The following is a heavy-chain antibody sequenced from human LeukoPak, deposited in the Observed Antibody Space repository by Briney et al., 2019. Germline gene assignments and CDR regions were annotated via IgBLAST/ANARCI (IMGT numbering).Heavy chain of an antibody. CDR1: GFTFSSHG. V-gene: IGHV3-30*03. CDR3: ATSRPYAACDY. CDR2: ISYAGSDK. J-gene: IGHJ4*02. D-gene: IGHD4-17*01. Sequence: GRSLRLSCAASGFTFSSHGIHWVRQAPGKGLEWVAVISYAGSDKYYADSVKGRFTISRDNSKNTLYLQMNSLRAEDTAVYYCATSRPYAACDYWGQGTLVTVSS.